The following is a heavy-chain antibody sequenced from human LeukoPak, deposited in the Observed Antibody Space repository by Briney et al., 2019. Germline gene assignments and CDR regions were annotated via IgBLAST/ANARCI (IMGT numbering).Heavy chain of an antibody. CDR1: GGTFSSYG. Sequence: ASVKVSCKASGGTFSSYGISWVRQAPGQGLEWMGWISAYNGNTNYAQKLQGRVTMTTDTSTSTAYMELRSLRSDDTAVYYCARDLVHIVVVTAKPQTWSWFDPWGQGTLVTVSS. CDR3: ARDLVHIVVVTAKPQTWSWFDP. J-gene: IGHJ5*02. V-gene: IGHV1-18*01. CDR2: ISAYNGNT. D-gene: IGHD2-21*02.